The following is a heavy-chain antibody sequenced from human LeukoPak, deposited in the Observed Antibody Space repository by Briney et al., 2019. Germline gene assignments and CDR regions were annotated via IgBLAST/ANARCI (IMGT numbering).Heavy chain of an antibody. CDR2: ITSGLVT. Sequence: GGSLRLSRAASGFTFSTSGVGWVRQAPGKGLEWVSYITSGLVTHYIDSVKGRFTISRDNAKNTLFLQMNSLRADDTAVYYCTRDLLTYTGSYPDYWGQGTLVTVSS. CDR1: GFTFSTSG. CDR3: TRDLLTYTGSYPDY. D-gene: IGHD1-26*01. V-gene: IGHV3-48*03. J-gene: IGHJ4*02.